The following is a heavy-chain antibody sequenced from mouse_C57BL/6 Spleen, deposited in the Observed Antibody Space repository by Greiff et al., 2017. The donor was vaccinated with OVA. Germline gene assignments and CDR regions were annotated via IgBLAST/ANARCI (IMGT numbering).Heavy chain of an antibody. Sequence: VQLQQPGAELVKPGASVKLSCKASGYTFTSYWMQWVKPRPGQCLEWIGDIDPSDSYTNYNQKFKGKATLTVDTSSSTAYMQLSILTSEDSAVYYCARSDYGSSPAWFAYWGQGTIVTVSA. CDR1: GYTFTSYW. J-gene: IGHJ3*01. D-gene: IGHD1-1*01. CDR3: ARSDYGSSPAWFAY. CDR2: IDPSDSYT. V-gene: IGHV1-50*01.